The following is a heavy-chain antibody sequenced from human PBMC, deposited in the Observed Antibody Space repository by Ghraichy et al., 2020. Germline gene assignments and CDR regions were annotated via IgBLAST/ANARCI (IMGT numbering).Heavy chain of an antibody. V-gene: IGHV3-9*01. D-gene: IGHD6-19*01. CDR2: ISWNGGRI. J-gene: IGHJ4*02. Sequence: SLRLSCAASGFTFDDYGMHWVRQAAGKGLEWVSGISWNGGRIAYADSVKGRFTISRDNAKNSLYLQMNSLRAGDTALYYCVKDMTVAGTTFDYWGQGTQVTVSS. CDR1: GFTFDDYG. CDR3: VKDMTVAGTTFDY.